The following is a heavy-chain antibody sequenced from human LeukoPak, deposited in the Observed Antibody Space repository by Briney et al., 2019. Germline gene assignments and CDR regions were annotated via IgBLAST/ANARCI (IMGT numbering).Heavy chain of an antibody. D-gene: IGHD2-2*01. CDR3: ARARGRYCSSTSCYGNWFDP. CDR1: GGSFSGYY. V-gene: IGHV4-34*01. Sequence: PSETLSLTCAVYGGSFSGYYWSWIRQPPGKGLEWIGEINHSGSTNYNPSLKSRVTISVDTSKNQFSLKLSSVTAADTAVYYCARARGRYCSSTSCYGNWFDPWGQGTLVTVSS. J-gene: IGHJ5*02. CDR2: INHSGST.